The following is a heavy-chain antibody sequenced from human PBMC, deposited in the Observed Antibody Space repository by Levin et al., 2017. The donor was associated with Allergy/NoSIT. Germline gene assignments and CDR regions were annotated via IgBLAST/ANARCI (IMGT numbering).Heavy chain of an antibody. V-gene: IGHV4-61*05. D-gene: IGHD3-16*01. CDR1: GGSVSSVNYF. J-gene: IGHJ3*01. CDR2: IYYSGSP. Sequence: SETLSLTCAVSGGSVSSVNYFWGWLRQPPGKEMQWLGYIYYSGSPSYNPSLNSRVTISLDKSNNQFSLTLRSVTAADTAVYYCARAPTLRSGTYDNRGAFHVWGRGTVVTVSS. CDR3: ARAPTLRSGTYDNRGAFHV.